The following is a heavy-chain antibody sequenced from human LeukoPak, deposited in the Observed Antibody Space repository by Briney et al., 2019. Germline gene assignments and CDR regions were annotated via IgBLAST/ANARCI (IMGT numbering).Heavy chain of an antibody. CDR1: GFTFSSYT. CDR3: ARGEDYGDYFDY. J-gene: IGHJ4*02. V-gene: IGHV3-53*01. CDR2: IYSGGST. D-gene: IGHD4-17*01. Sequence: LSGGSLRLSCAASGFTFSSYTMSWVRQAPGKGLEWVSVIYSGGSTYYADSVRGRFTISRDNSKNTLYLQMNSLRAEDTAVYYCARGEDYGDYFDYWGQGTLVTVSS.